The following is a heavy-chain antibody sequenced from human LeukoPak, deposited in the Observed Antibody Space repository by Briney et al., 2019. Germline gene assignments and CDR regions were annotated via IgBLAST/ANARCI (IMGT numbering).Heavy chain of an antibody. CDR1: GFTFSSYW. J-gene: IGHJ4*02. D-gene: IGHD3-10*01. CDR3: ARGHYGSGSYYTLDY. V-gene: IGHV3-7*01. CDR2: IKKDGSEK. Sequence: GGSLRLSCAASGFTFSSYWMSWVRQAPGKGLEWVANIKKDGSEKYYVDSVKGRFTISRDNAKKSLYLQMNSLRAEDTAVYYCARGHYGSGSYYTLDYWGQGTLVTVSS.